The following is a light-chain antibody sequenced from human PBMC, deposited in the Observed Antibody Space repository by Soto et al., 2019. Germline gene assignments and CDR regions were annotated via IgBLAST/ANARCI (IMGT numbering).Light chain of an antibody. J-gene: IGKJ1*01. Sequence: EIVLTQSPAILSMSPGERATLSCRASQSVSSYFAWYQQKPGQAPRLLIYDASNRATGLPARFSGSGSGTDFTLTISSLAPEDCAVYYCQQRRYRTVTFGQGTKVDIK. CDR3: QQRRYRTVT. V-gene: IGKV3-11*01. CDR1: QSVSSY. CDR2: DAS.